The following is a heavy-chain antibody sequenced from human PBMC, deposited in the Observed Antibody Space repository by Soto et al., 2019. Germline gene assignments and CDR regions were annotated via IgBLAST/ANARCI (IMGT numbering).Heavy chain of an antibody. CDR2: MYFGGSF. J-gene: IGHJ5*02. Sequence: QMQLQASGPGLVKPSETLSLTCYVSGASVSNGYWSWIRQPPGKGLEWIGFMYFGGSFNYNPSLTXXAXISVETSKNQFSMKLTSVTASATAVYYCARSYYDSTGFAVDPWGQGTLVTVSS. V-gene: IGHV4-59*02. CDR1: GASVSNGY. CDR3: ARSYYDSTGFAVDP. D-gene: IGHD3-22*01.